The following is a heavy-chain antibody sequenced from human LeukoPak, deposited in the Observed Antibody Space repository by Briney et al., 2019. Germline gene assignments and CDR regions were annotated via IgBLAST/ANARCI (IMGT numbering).Heavy chain of an antibody. V-gene: IGHV2-5*02. CDR1: GFSLTTRPLG. CDR2: LYWDDDK. J-gene: IGHJ4*02. D-gene: IGHD1-20*01. CDR3: AHRRSGYDWNHGDFDY. Sequence: GPTLVNPTQTLTLTCSFSGFSLTTRPLGVGWIRQPPGKALAWLAVLYWDDDKRYNPSLKTRLTVTTATSKNQVVLIMTNMDPVDTATYYCAHRRSGYDWNHGDFDYWGQGTLVTVSS.